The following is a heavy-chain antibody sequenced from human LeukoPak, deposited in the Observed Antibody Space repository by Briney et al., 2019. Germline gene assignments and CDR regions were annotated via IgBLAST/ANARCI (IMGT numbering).Heavy chain of an antibody. Sequence: PSETLSLTCAVSDVSISTKSYYWGWVRQPPGKGLELIGNVYYTRSTDYTPSLKSRITISVDMYKNHFSLDLTSVTAADTAVYYCARHVAYILRSQGAFDVWGQGTTVYVSS. D-gene: IGHD3-16*01. CDR3: ARHVAYILRSQGAFDV. J-gene: IGHJ3*01. CDR1: DVSISTKSYY. CDR2: VYYTRST. V-gene: IGHV4-39*01.